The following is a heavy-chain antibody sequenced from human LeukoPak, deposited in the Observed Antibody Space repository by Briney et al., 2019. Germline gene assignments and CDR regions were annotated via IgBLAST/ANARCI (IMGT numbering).Heavy chain of an antibody. D-gene: IGHD4-17*01. Sequence: GGSLRLSCAASGFTFSSYWMSWVRQAPGKGLEWVANIKQDGSEKYYVDSVKGRFTISRDNAKNSLYLQMNSLRAEDTAVYYCARDGGGYGDEFDYWGQGTLVTVSS. J-gene: IGHJ4*02. CDR1: GFTFSSYW. CDR2: IKQDGSEK. V-gene: IGHV3-7*01. CDR3: ARDGGGYGDEFDY.